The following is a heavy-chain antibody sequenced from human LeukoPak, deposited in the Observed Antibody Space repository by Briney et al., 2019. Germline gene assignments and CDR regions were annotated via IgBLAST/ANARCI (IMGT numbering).Heavy chain of an antibody. D-gene: IGHD6-13*01. Sequence: SETLSLTCTVSGGSISSYYWSWIRQPPGKGLEWIGYMYYSGSTNYNPSLKSRATISVDTSKNQFSLKLSSVTAADTAVYYCARGGGYSSSWYSMAFDIWGQGTMVTVSS. CDR1: GGSISSYY. J-gene: IGHJ3*02. CDR2: MYYSGST. CDR3: ARGGGYSSSWYSMAFDI. V-gene: IGHV4-59*12.